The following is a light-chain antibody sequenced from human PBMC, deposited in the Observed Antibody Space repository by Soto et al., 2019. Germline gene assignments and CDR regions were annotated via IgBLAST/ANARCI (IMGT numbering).Light chain of an antibody. CDR1: NSDVGIYNA. J-gene: IGLJ3*02. CDR2: EAT. V-gene: IGLV2-23*01. CDR3: CSSGGSSISRV. Sequence: QSALTQPASVSGSPGQSITISCTGTNSDVGIYNAVSWYQQHPGNAPKLIIYEATKRPSGVSDRFSGSKSGTTASLTISGLQEDDEAAYYCCSSGGSSISRVFGGGTKLTVL.